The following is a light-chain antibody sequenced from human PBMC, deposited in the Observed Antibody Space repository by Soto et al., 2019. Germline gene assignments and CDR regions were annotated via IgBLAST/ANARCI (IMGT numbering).Light chain of an antibody. Sequence: EIVMTQAPATLSVSPGERASLSCRASQSVSSNLAWYQQRPGQAPRLLIYAASTRATGIPARFSGSGSGTEFTLTIGSLQSEDFAVYYCQQYNKWPSITFGQGTRLEIK. J-gene: IGKJ5*01. CDR3: QQYNKWPSIT. CDR1: QSVSSN. CDR2: AAS. V-gene: IGKV3-15*01.